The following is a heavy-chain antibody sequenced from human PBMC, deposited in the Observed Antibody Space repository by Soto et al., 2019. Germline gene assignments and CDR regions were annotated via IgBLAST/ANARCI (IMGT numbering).Heavy chain of an antibody. CDR2: ISSSSSTI. V-gene: IGHV3-48*01. J-gene: IGHJ4*02. CDR1: GFTFSSYS. D-gene: IGHD3-3*01. Sequence: GGSLRLSCAASGFTFSSYSMNWVRQAPGKGLEWVSYISSSSSTIYYADSVKGRFTISRDNAKNSLSLQTNSLRADDAAVYYCASLIYDFWNPPPFDYWGQGTLVTVSS. CDR3: ASLIYDFWNPPPFDY.